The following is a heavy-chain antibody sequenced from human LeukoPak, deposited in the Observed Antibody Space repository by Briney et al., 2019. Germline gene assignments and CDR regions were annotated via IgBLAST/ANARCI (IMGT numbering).Heavy chain of an antibody. Sequence: GRSLRLSRAASGFTFSSYGMHWVRQAPGKGLEWVAVIPYDGSNKYYADSVKGRFTISRDNSKNTLYLQMNSLRAEDTAVYYCAKSYYDSSGYCPFDYWGQGTLVTVSS. V-gene: IGHV3-30*18. CDR2: IPYDGSNK. CDR3: AKSYYDSSGYCPFDY. D-gene: IGHD3-22*01. CDR1: GFTFSSYG. J-gene: IGHJ4*02.